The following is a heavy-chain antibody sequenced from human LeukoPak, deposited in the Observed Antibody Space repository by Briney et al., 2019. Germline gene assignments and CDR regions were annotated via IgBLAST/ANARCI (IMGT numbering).Heavy chain of an antibody. CDR1: GFTFSSYA. Sequence: AGGSLRLSCAASGFTFSSYAMSWVHQAPGKGLEWVSAISGSGGSTYYADSVKGRFTISRDNSKNTLYLQMNSLRAEDTAVYYCAKAAGIAAAGTNPFDYWGQGTLVTVSS. D-gene: IGHD6-13*01. V-gene: IGHV3-23*01. J-gene: IGHJ4*02. CDR2: ISGSGGST. CDR3: AKAAGIAAAGTNPFDY.